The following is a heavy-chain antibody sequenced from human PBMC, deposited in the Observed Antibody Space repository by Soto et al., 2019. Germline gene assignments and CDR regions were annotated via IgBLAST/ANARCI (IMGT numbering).Heavy chain of an antibody. CDR3: ARVWGGAFDI. D-gene: IGHD3-10*01. Sequence: QVQLQESGPGLVKPSETLSLTCTVSGGSISSYYWSGIRQPPGKGLEWIGYIYYSGSTNYNPSLKSRVTISVDTPKNQFALKLSSVTAADTAVYYCARVWGGAFDIWGQGTIVTVSS. CDR2: IYYSGST. J-gene: IGHJ3*02. CDR1: GGSISSYY. V-gene: IGHV4-59*01.